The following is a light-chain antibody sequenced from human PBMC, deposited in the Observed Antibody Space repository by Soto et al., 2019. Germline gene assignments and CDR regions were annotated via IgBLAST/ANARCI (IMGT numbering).Light chain of an antibody. CDR2: AAS. CDR3: QQYGSSLTWT. Sequence: EVVLTQSPGTVSLSPGERVTLSCRASQSVISNYLARFQQRPGQAPRLLIYAASSRATGIPDRFSGSGSGTDFNLSISRLEPEDFAVYYCQQYGSSLTWTLGQGTKVEIK. J-gene: IGKJ1*01. CDR1: QSVISNY. V-gene: IGKV3-20*01.